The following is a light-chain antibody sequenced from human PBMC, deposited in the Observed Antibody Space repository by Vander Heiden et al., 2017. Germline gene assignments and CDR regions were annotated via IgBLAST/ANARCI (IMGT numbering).Light chain of an antibody. Sequence: EIVFTQSPGTLSLSPGERATLSCRASQSVSSSYLAWYQQKPGQAPRLLIYGASSRATGIPDRFSGSGSGTDFTLTISRLEPEDIAVYYCQQYGSSPRTFGQGTKLEIK. V-gene: IGKV3-20*01. CDR1: QSVSSSY. J-gene: IGKJ2*01. CDR3: QQYGSSPRT. CDR2: GAS.